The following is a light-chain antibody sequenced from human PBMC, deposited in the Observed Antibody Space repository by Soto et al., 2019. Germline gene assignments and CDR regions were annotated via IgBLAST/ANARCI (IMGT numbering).Light chain of an antibody. J-gene: IGKJ5*01. CDR3: QHYGSSPPIP. V-gene: IGKV3-20*01. Sequence: DIVLTQSPNPLSLSPGERATLSCRASQSVRGTSLAWYQQKPGQAPRLLIYDASSRATGIPDRFSGGGSGTDFTLTISRLEPEDFAVYYCQHYGSSPPIPFAQGRRLEIK. CDR2: DAS. CDR1: QSVRGTS.